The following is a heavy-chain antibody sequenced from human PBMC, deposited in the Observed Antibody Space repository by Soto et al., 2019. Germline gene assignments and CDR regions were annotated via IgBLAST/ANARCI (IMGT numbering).Heavy chain of an antibody. J-gene: IGHJ3*01. D-gene: IGHD3-22*01. V-gene: IGHV3-74*01. CDR1: GFTISSHW. CDR3: ARDQLYDNDISGRPLNAFDV. Sequence: GGSLRLSCVASGFTISSHWMHWVRQAPGKGLVWVSRINSDGSSTKYYADSVKGRFTISRDNAKNSLYLQMNSLRAEDTAVYYCARDQLYDNDISGRPLNAFDVWGQGTMVTVSS. CDR2: INSDGSSTK.